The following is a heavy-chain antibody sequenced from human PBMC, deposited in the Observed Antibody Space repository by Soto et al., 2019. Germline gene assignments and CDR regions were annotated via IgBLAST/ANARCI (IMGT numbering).Heavy chain of an antibody. CDR3: ARVGGVGAPPGADY. CDR1: GGIFSSYA. Sequence: SVKVSCKASGGIFSSYAISWLRQAPGQGLEWMGAVIPILGQAYYAQNFQDRVTITADESTRTAYMDLISLRSDDTAVYFCARVGGVGAPPGADYWGQGTLVTVSS. V-gene: IGHV1-69*13. J-gene: IGHJ4*02. D-gene: IGHD1-26*01. CDR2: VIPILGQA.